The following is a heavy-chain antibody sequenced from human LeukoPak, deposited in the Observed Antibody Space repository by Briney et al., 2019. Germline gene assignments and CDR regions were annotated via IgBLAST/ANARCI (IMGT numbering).Heavy chain of an antibody. J-gene: IGHJ4*02. Sequence: GGSLRLSCAASGFTFSSYGMHWVRQAPGNGLEWVAVISYDGSNKYYADSVKGRFTISRDNSKNTLYLQMNSLRAEDTAVYYCAKDLDTFGGVIVITPFDYWGQGTLVTVSS. V-gene: IGHV3-30*18. CDR2: ISYDGSNK. D-gene: IGHD3-16*02. CDR3: AKDLDTFGGVIVITPFDY. CDR1: GFTFSSYG.